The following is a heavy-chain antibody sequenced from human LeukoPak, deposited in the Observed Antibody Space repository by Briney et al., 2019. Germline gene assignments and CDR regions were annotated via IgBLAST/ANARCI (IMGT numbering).Heavy chain of an antibody. D-gene: IGHD3-22*01. CDR3: ASRADVWASGYTFDY. J-gene: IGHJ4*02. V-gene: IGHV4-34*01. CDR2: INHSGST. CDR1: GGSFSGYY. Sequence: PSETLSLTCAVYGGSFSGYYWSWIRQPPGKGLEWIGEINHSGSTNYNPSLKSRVTISVDTSKNQFSLKLSSVTAADTAVHYCASRADVWASGYTFDYWGQGTLVTVSS.